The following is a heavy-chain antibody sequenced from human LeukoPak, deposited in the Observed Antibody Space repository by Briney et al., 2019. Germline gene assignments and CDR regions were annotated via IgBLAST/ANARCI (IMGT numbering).Heavy chain of an antibody. CDR1: GGSISSGGYY. D-gene: IGHD4-17*01. CDR2: IYYSGST. J-gene: IGHJ4*02. Sequence: NASQTLSLTCTVSGGSISSGGYYWSWIRQHPGKGLEWIGYIYYSGSTNYNPSLKSRVTISVDTSKNQFSLRLSSVTAADTAVYYCARQYYGDIDYWGQGTLVTVSS. V-gene: IGHV4-31*03. CDR3: ARQYYGDIDY.